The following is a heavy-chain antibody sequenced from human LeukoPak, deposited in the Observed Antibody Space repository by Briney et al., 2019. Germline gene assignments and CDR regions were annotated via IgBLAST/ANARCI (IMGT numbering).Heavy chain of an antibody. CDR2: IYRSGST. CDR3: AGEIVVVPAAIVGFDP. D-gene: IGHD2-2*02. CDR1: GYSISSGYY. V-gene: IGHV4-38-2*01. J-gene: IGHJ5*02. Sequence: PSETLSLTCGVSGYSISSGYYWGWIRQPPGKGLEWIGSIYRSGSTHYNPSLKSRVTMSVDTSKNQFSLKLSSVTAADTAVYYCAGEIVVVPAAIVGFDPWGQGTLVTVSS.